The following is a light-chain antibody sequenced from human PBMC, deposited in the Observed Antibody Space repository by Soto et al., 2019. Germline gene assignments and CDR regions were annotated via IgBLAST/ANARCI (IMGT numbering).Light chain of an antibody. CDR3: HHYET. CDR1: QSVRRSY. CDR2: GAS. Sequence: EIVMTQSPATLSVSPGDRVTLSCRASQSVRRSYLGWYQQKPGQAPRLLMYGASIRAAGVPDRFSGSGSGTEFTLTISRLEPEDFTVYYCHHYETFGQGTKVDIK. J-gene: IGKJ1*01. V-gene: IGKV3-20*01.